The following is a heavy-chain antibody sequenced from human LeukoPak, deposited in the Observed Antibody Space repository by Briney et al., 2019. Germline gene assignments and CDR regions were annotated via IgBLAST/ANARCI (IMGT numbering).Heavy chain of an antibody. CDR3: ARDWKTNSFDY. Sequence: GGSLRLSCAASEFTFTTYAMHWVRQAPGKGLEWVAFIYYDGSNIYYADYVKGRFTISRDISKNTLYLQMDSLRAEDTAIYYCARDWKTNSFDYWGQGTLVTVSS. J-gene: IGHJ4*02. CDR1: EFTFTTYA. V-gene: IGHV3-33*01. D-gene: IGHD1-1*01. CDR2: IYYDGSNI.